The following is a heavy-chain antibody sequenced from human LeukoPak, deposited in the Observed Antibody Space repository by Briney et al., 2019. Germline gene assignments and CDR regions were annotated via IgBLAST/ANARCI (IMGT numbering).Heavy chain of an antibody. CDR2: ISYDGSNK. CDR3: AKTGEQWLMKLYYFDY. CDR1: GFTFSSYG. D-gene: IGHD6-19*01. J-gene: IGHJ4*02. V-gene: IGHV3-30*18. Sequence: GGSLRLSCAASGFTFSSYGMHWVRQAPGKGLEWVAVISYDGSNKYCADSVKGRFTISRDNSKNTLYLQMNSLRAEDTAVYYCAKTGEQWLMKLYYFDYWGQGTLVTVSS.